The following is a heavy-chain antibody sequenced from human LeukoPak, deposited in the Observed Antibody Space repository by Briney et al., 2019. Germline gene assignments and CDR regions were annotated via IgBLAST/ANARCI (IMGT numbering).Heavy chain of an antibody. CDR3: ARGLGLLRFGDLGYFDY. D-gene: IGHD3-10*01. CDR1: GGSFSGYY. Sequence: SETLSLTCAVYGGSFSGYYWSWIRQPPGKGLEWIGEINHSGSTNYNPSLKSRVTISVDTSKNQFSLKLSSVTAADTAVYYCARGLGLLRFGDLGYFDYWGQGTLVTVSS. CDR2: INHSGST. J-gene: IGHJ4*02. V-gene: IGHV4-34*01.